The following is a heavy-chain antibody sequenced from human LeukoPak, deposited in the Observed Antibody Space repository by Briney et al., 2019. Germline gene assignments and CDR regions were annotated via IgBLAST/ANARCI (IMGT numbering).Heavy chain of an antibody. Sequence: GGSLRLSCAASGFTFTDHYMSWIRQAPGKGLEWVSYISSGSTYTNYADSVKGRFTISRDNAKNSLYLQMTSLRAENTPVYSFARDRPDSGSHGGDSWGQGTLVTVSP. CDR2: ISSGSTYT. J-gene: IGHJ5*01. CDR3: ARDRPDSGSHGGDS. V-gene: IGHV3-11*05. CDR1: GFTFTDHY. D-gene: IGHD1-26*01.